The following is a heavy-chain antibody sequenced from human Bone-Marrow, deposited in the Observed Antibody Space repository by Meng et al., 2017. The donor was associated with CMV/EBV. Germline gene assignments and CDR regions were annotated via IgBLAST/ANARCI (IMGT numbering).Heavy chain of an antibody. CDR2: IKQDGSEK. CDR1: GFTLSSYW. D-gene: IGHD2-15*01. V-gene: IGHV3-7*01. Sequence: GGSLRLSCAASGFTLSSYWMSWVRQAPGKGLEWVANIKQDGSEKYYVDSVKGRFTISRDNAKNSLYLQMNSLRAEDTAVYYCARDDCSGGSCYDYYYYGMDVWGQGTTVTVSS. J-gene: IGHJ6*02. CDR3: ARDDCSGGSCYDYYYYGMDV.